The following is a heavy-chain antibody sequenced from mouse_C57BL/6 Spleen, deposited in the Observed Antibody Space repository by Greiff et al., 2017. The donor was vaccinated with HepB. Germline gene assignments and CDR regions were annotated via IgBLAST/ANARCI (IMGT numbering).Heavy chain of an antibody. J-gene: IGHJ2*01. CDR1: GFTFSDYG. V-gene: IGHV5-17*01. CDR2: ISSGSSTI. D-gene: IGHD4-1*01. Sequence: EVKLEESGGGLVKPGGSLKLSCAASGFTFSDYGMHWVRQAPEKGLEWVAYISSGSSTIYYADTVKGRFTISRDNAKNTLFLQMTSLRSEDTAMYYCARRVTGNYFDYWGQGTTLTVSS. CDR3: ARRVTGNYFDY.